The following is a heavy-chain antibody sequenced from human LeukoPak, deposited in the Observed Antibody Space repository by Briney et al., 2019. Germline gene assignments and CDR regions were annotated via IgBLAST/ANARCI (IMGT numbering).Heavy chain of an antibody. D-gene: IGHD5-18*01. CDR2: IYTSGST. CDR1: GGSISSYY. CDR3: AREGSYSYGYYFDY. J-gene: IGHJ4*02. Sequence: SETLSLTCTVSGGSISSYYWSWIRQPAGKGLEWIGRIYTSGSTNYNPSLKSRVTMSVDTSKNQFSVKLSSVTAADTAVYYCAREGSYSYGYYFDYWGQGTLVTVSS. V-gene: IGHV4-4*07.